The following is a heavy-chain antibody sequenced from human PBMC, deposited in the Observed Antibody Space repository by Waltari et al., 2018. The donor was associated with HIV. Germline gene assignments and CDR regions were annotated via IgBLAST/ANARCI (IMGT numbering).Heavy chain of an antibody. D-gene: IGHD3-10*01. CDR2: IFPGDSWT. Sequence: EVQLVQSGAEVKQPGESLRISCKGSGYTFPSYWIGWVRQMPGKGLEWMGFIFPGDSWTIYSPSFQGQVTISADKSSNSVFLEWGSVKASDTAIYYCARRGEAGRYDYYQYMDVWGKGTAVTVSS. CDR1: GYTFPSYW. CDR3: ARRGEAGRYDYYQYMDV. J-gene: IGHJ6*03. V-gene: IGHV5-51*01.